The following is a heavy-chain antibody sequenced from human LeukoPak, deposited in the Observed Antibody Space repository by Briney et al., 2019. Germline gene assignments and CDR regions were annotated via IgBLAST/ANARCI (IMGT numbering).Heavy chain of an antibody. D-gene: IGHD3-22*01. CDR3: ARDRQYYYDSSGYYGY. Sequence: PGGSLRLSCAASGFTFSSYGMHWVRQAPGMGLEWVAVIWYDGSNKYYADSVKGRFTISRDNSKNTLYLQMNSLRAEDTAVYYCARDRQYYYDSSGYYGYWGQGTLVTVSS. CDR1: GFTFSSYG. CDR2: IWYDGSNK. V-gene: IGHV3-33*01. J-gene: IGHJ4*02.